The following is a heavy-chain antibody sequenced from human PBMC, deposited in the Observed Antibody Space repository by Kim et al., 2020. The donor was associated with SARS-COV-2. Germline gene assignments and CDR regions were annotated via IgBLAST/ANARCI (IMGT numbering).Heavy chain of an antibody. CDR1: GGSISSGGYY. D-gene: IGHD4-17*01. CDR2: IYYSGST. CDR3: ARGGGPLFYGDYEFDY. J-gene: IGHJ4*02. Sequence: SETLSLTCTVSGGSISSGGYYWSWIRQHPGKGLEWIGYIYYSGSTYYNPSLKSRVTISVDTSKNQFSLKLSSVTAADTAVYYCARGGGPLFYGDYEFDYWGQGTLVTVSS. V-gene: IGHV4-31*03.